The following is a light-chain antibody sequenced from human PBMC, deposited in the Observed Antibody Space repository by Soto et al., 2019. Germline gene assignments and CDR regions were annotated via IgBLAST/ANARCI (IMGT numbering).Light chain of an antibody. CDR1: SSDVGGYNY. J-gene: IGLJ1*01. CDR2: EFS. Sequence: HSALTQPASVSGSPGQSITISCTGTSSDVGGYNYVSWYQQHPGKAPKLMIYEFSNRPSGVSNRFSGSKSGNTASLTISGLQAEDEADYYCSSYTSSSTPDVFGTGTKLTVL. CDR3: SSYTSSSTPDV. V-gene: IGLV2-14*01.